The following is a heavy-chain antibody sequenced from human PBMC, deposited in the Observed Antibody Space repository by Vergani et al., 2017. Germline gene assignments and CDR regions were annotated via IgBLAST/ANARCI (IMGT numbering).Heavy chain of an antibody. D-gene: IGHD2/OR15-2a*01. V-gene: IGHV3-23*01. Sequence: EVQLLQPEGAVVQPGGSLRLSCVASGFTFSSHAMSWVRQGHGQGLEWVSSIKNTADSTHYADSVTGRFTISRDNSKNTLYLQMNSLRVKETAVYYCGRGRDIKNWGPGTLVTVSS. CDR1: GFTFSSHA. J-gene: IGHJ4*02. CDR3: GRGRDIKN. CDR2: IKNTADST.